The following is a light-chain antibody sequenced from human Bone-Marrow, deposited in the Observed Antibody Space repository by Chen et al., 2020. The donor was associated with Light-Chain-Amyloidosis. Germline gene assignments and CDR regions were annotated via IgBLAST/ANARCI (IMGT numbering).Light chain of an antibody. Sequence: QSALTQPPSVSGSHGQSVTISCTGTRSDVDGYNRVSWYHQPPGTAPKVIIFEVSNRPSGVPDRFSGSKSGNTASLTFSVLQAVDEGDYFCSAFTVSSTLVFGTGTRVTVV. V-gene: IGLV2-18*02. J-gene: IGLJ1*01. CDR2: EVS. CDR1: RSDVDGYNR. CDR3: SAFTVSSTLV.